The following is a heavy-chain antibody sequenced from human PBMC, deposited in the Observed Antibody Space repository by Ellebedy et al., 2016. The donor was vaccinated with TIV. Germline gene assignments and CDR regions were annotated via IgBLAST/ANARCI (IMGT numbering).Heavy chain of an antibody. V-gene: IGHV3-30-3*01. CDR3: ARASSWSYLTCMDV. Sequence: GESLKISCAASGFTFSSYSMHWVRQAPGKGLEWVAVISHDGTKQYYADSVKGRCTISRDNSKNTLYMQVNSLRPEDAAVYYCARASSWSYLTCMDVWGQGTTVTVSS. CDR2: ISHDGTKQ. CDR1: GFTFSSYS. D-gene: IGHD6-6*01. J-gene: IGHJ6*02.